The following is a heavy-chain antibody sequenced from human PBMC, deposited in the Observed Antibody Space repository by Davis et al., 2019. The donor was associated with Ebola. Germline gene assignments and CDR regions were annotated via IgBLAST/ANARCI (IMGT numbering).Heavy chain of an antibody. J-gene: IGHJ2*01. D-gene: IGHD4-23*01. CDR3: AKPREYGGGVGRYFDF. V-gene: IGHV3-23*01. CDR2: ISSNGATT. Sequence: GESLKISCAASEFTFSNYDMSWVRQAPGKGLDWVSRISSNGATTYYADSVRGRFTISRDNSRNTLYLQMNSLRADDTAVYYCAKPREYGGGVGRYFDFWGRGTLVTVSS. CDR1: EFTFSNYD.